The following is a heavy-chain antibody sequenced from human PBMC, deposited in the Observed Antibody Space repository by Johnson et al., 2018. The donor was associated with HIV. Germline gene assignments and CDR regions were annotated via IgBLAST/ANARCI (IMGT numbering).Heavy chain of an antibody. V-gene: IGHV3-33*01. CDR2: ICCDGGHK. Sequence: MQLVESGGGVVQPGRSLRLSCAASGCTLRSYGMHRVRQAPGKGLEWVAVICCDGGHKYHADSAKGRFTISGDSSKNTLFLQMNSLRAEDTAVYYCASQVRGLRLGVDAFEIWGQGTLVTVSS. D-gene: IGHD5-12*01. CDR1: GCTLRSYG. CDR3: ASQVRGLRLGVDAFEI. J-gene: IGHJ3*02.